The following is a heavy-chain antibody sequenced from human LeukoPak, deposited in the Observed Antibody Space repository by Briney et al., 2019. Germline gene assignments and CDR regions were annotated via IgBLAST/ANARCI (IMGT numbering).Heavy chain of an antibody. Sequence: SGTLSLTCAVSGGSISSSNWWSWIRQPPGKGLEWIGEIYHSGSTNYNPSLKSRVTISVDKSKTQFSLKLSSVTAADTAVYYCARDKWEPRYAFAIWGQGTMVTVSS. V-gene: IGHV4-4*02. CDR2: IYHSGST. J-gene: IGHJ3*02. CDR1: GGSISSSNW. CDR3: ARDKWEPRYAFAI. D-gene: IGHD1-26*01.